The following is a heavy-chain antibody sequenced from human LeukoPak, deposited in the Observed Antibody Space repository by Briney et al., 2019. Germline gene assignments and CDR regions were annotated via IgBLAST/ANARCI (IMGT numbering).Heavy chain of an antibody. J-gene: IGHJ4*02. CDR3: AREWCDSSSPYYFDY. CDR1: GGSFSGYY. Sequence: SETLSLTCAVYGGSFSGYYWSWIRQPPGKGLEWIGEINHSGSTNYNPSLKSRVTISVDTSKNQFSLKLSPVTAADTAVYYCAREWCDSSSPYYFDYWGQGTLVTVSS. D-gene: IGHD3-22*01. CDR2: INHSGST. V-gene: IGHV4-34*01.